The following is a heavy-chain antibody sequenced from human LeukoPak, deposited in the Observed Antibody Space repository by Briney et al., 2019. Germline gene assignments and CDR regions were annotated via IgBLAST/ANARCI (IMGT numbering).Heavy chain of an antibody. CDR1: GGSISSSSSY. V-gene: IGHV4-39*07. CDR2: INHSGST. J-gene: IGHJ5*02. Sequence: SETLSLTCTVSGGSISSSSSYWGWIRQPPGRGLEWIGEINHSGSTNYNPSLKSRDTISVDTSKNQFSLNLNSVTAADTAVYYCARGRWFDLWGQGTLVTVSS. CDR3: ARGRWFDL.